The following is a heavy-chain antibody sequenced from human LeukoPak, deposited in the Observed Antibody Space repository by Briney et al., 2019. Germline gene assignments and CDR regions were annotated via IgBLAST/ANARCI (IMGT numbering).Heavy chain of an antibody. D-gene: IGHD3-22*01. CDR3: ARVVQSTDSSGFYLPEYFQH. J-gene: IGHJ1*01. V-gene: IGHV4-34*01. Sequence: SETLSLTCAVYGGSFSGYYWSWIRQPPGKGLEWIGEINHSGSTNYNPSLKSRVTISVDTSKSQFSLKLRSVTAADTAVYYCARVVQSTDSSGFYLPEYFQHWGQGTLVTVSS. CDR1: GGSFSGYY. CDR2: INHSGST.